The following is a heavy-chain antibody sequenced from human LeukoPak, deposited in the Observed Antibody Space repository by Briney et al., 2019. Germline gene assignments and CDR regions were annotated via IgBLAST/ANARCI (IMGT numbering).Heavy chain of an antibody. D-gene: IGHD3-3*01. Sequence: GASVKVSCKASGYTFTGHYIHWVRQAPGQGLEWMGWINPNSGGTKYAQKFQGRVTLTRDTSISTAYLELGRLRCDDTDVYYCARSYDFWSGPPFDPWGQGTLVTVSS. J-gene: IGHJ5*02. CDR2: INPNSGGT. V-gene: IGHV1-2*02. CDR1: GYTFTGHY. CDR3: ARSYDFWSGPPFDP.